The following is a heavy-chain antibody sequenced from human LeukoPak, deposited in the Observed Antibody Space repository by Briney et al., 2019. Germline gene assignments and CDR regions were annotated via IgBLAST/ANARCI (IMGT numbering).Heavy chain of an antibody. CDR1: GGSIRSSNYY. D-gene: IGHD2-15*01. CDR3: ARPYCSGGSCYSVRIYYYYGMDV. V-gene: IGHV4-39*01. Sequence: SETLSLTCTVYGGSIRSSNYYWGRIRQPPGKGLEWIGSIYYSGSTYYNSSLKSRVTISVDTSKNQFSLKLSSVTAADTAVYYCARPYCSGGSCYSVRIYYYYGMDVWGQGTTVTVSS. J-gene: IGHJ6*02. CDR2: IYYSGST.